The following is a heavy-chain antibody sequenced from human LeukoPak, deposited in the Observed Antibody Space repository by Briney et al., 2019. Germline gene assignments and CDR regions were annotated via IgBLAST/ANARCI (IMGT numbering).Heavy chain of an antibody. D-gene: IGHD3-16*02. J-gene: IGHJ4*02. CDR1: GESFSGYY. V-gene: IGHV4-34*01. CDR2: INHSGST. Sequence: AETLSLTCAVYGESFSGYYWSWIRQPPGKGLDWLGEINHSGSTNYNPSLKSRVTISVDTSKNQFSPKRSSVTAADTAVYHCARGIPGRSVDYWGQGTLVTVSS. CDR3: ARGIPGRSVDY.